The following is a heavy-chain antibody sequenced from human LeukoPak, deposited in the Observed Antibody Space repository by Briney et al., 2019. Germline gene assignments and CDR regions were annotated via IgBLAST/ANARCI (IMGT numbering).Heavy chain of an antibody. J-gene: IGHJ5*02. CDR3: ARYHLLNRGVNWFDP. CDR1: GGSISSYY. D-gene: IGHD2-2*01. Sequence: SETLSLTCTVSGGSISSYYWSWIRQPPGKGLEWIGYIYYSGSTNYNPSLKSRVTISVDTSKNQFSLKLSSVTAADTAVYYCARYHLLNRGVNWFDPWGQGTLVTVSS. V-gene: IGHV4-59*08. CDR2: IYYSGST.